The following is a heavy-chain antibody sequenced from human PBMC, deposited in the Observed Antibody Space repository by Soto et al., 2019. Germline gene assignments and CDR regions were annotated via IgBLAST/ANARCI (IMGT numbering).Heavy chain of an antibody. Sequence: EVQVVESGGGLVQPGRSLRLSCAASGFTFDDYAMYWVRQAPGKGLEWVSGITWNGNNIGYADSVKGRFTISRDNAKNSLYLQMNSLRPEDTALYYCAKGASVRSYYYGMDVWGQGTTVTVSS. D-gene: IGHD3-10*01. CDR3: AKGASVRSYYYGMDV. CDR1: GFTFDDYA. CDR2: ITWNGNNI. J-gene: IGHJ6*02. V-gene: IGHV3-9*01.